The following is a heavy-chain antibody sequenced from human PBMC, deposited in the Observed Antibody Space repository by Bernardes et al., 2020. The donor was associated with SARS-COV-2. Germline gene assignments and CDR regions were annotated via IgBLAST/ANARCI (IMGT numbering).Heavy chain of an antibody. CDR3: AKGRIGSDFWSGHSL. CDR2: ISGSGATT. Sequence: GGSLRLSCATSGFIFYNFAMNWVRQVPGKGLEWVATISGSGATTYYADSVKGRFTVSRDNSKNILYLQLNSLRAEDTAVYFCAKGRIGSDFWSGHSLWGQGTLMTVSS. J-gene: IGHJ1*01. D-gene: IGHD3-3*01. CDR1: GFIFYNFA. V-gene: IGHV3-23*01.